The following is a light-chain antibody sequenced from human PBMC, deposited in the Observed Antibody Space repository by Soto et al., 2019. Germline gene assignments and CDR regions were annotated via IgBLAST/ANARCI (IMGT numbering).Light chain of an antibody. CDR3: QQNYSPPPIT. V-gene: IGKV1-39*01. Sequence: DNQMTQSTSSLSASVGDRVTITCRASQGIANYLNWYQQKPGKAPKLLIYAASSLQRGVPSRFSGSGFGTDFTLTISSLQPEDFATYYCQQNYSPPPITFGQGTRLEIK. J-gene: IGKJ5*01. CDR2: AAS. CDR1: QGIANY.